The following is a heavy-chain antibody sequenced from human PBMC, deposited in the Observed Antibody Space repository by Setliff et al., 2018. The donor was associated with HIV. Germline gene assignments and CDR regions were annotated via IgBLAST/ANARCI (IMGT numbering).Heavy chain of an antibody. CDR1: GGSISNYY. Sequence: SETLSLTCTVSGGSISNYYWSWIRQPAGKGLEWIGRIYTSGSTNYNPSLKSRVTMSVDTSKNQFSLKLTSVTAADTAVYYCARCGYYFGSSLIEYFQHWCQGTLVTVSS. V-gene: IGHV4-4*07. D-gene: IGHD3-22*01. J-gene: IGHJ1*01. CDR2: IYTSGST. CDR3: ARCGYYFGSSLIEYFQH.